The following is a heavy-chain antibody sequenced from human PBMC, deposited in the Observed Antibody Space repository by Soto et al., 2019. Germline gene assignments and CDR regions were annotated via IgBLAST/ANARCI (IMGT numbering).Heavy chain of an antibody. CDR2: TYYRSKWYN. J-gene: IGHJ6*02. Sequence: SQTLSLTCAISGDSVSSNSAAWNWIRQSPSRGLEWLGRTYYRSKWYNDYAVSVKSRITINPDTSKNQFSLQLNSVTPEDTAVYYCARMFYCISTSCFPIGYYYYGMDVWGQGTTVTVSS. V-gene: IGHV6-1*01. D-gene: IGHD2-2*01. CDR1: GDSVSSNSAA. CDR3: ARMFYCISTSCFPIGYYYYGMDV.